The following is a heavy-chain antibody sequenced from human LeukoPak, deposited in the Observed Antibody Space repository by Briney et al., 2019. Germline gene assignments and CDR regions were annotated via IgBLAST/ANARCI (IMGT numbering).Heavy chain of an antibody. D-gene: IGHD2-15*01. CDR1: GYTFTSYG. V-gene: IGHV1-18*01. CDR3: ASYCSGGSCYSAAEKRRMDV. Sequence: ASVKVSCKASGYTFTSYGISWVRQAPGQGLEWMGWISAYNGNTNYAQKLQGRVTMTTDTSTSTAYMELRSLRSDDTAVYYCASYCSGGSCYSAAEKRRMDVWGQGTTVTVSS. J-gene: IGHJ6*02. CDR2: ISAYNGNT.